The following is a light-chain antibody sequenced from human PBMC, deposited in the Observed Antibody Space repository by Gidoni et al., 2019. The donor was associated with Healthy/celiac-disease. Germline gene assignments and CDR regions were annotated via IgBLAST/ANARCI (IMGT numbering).Light chain of an antibody. V-gene: IGKV1-39*01. CDR3: QQSYSTPPT. Sequence: DIQLTQSPSSLSASVGARVTITCRASQSISSYLNWYQPKPGKAPKLLIYAASSLQSGVPSRFSGSGSGTDFTLTISSLQPEDFATYYCQQSYSTPPTFGQGTKLEIK. CDR1: QSISSY. CDR2: AAS. J-gene: IGKJ2*01.